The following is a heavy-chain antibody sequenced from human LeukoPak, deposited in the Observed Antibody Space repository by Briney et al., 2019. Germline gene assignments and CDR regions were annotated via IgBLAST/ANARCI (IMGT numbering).Heavy chain of an antibody. D-gene: IGHD2-2*01. CDR2: INPNSGGT. CDR1: GYTFTGYY. J-gene: IGHJ6*03. Sequence: GASVKVSCKASGYTFTGYYMHWVRQAPGQGLEWMGRINPNSGGTNYAQKFQGRVTMTRDTSISTAYMELSRLRSDDTAVYYCARAVSDCSSTSCYENYYYYYMDVWGKGTTVTVSS. CDR3: ARAVSDCSSTSCYENYYYYYMDV. V-gene: IGHV1-2*06.